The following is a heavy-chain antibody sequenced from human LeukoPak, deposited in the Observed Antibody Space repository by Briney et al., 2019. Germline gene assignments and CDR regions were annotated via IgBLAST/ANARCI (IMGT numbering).Heavy chain of an antibody. CDR2: IYTSGST. CDR1: GGSISSGSYY. V-gene: IGHV4-61*02. J-gene: IGHJ5*02. Sequence: SETLSLTCTVSGGSISSGSYYWSWIRQPAGKGLEWIGRIYTSGSTNYNPSLKSRVTISVDTSKNQFSLKLSSVTAADTAVYYCARGVGYYDSSGYPQNWFDPWGQGTLVTVSS. CDR3: ARGVGYYDSSGYPQNWFDP. D-gene: IGHD3-22*01.